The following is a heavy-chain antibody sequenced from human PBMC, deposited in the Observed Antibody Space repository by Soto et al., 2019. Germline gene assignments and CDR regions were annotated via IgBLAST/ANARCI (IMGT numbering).Heavy chain of an antibody. CDR1: GGSISSGGYY. CDR2: IYYSGST. J-gene: IGHJ4*02. Sequence: SETLSLTCTVSGGSISSGGYYWSWIRQHPGKGLEWIGYIYYSGSTYYNPSLKSRVTISVDTSKNQFSLKLSSVTAAGTAVYYCARVESGYYYPAYWGQGTLVTVSS. V-gene: IGHV4-31*03. CDR3: ARVESGYYYPAY. D-gene: IGHD3-22*01.